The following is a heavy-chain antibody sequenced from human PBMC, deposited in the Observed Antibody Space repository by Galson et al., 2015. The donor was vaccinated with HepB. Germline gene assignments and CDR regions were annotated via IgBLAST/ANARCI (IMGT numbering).Heavy chain of an antibody. CDR2: INQSGNT. CDR1: GGSFSDYY. Sequence: ETLSLTCAVYGGSFSDYYWNWIRQPPGTGLEWIGEINQSGNTNYNPSLKSRVSISVDTSKDQFSLELSSLAAADTAVYYCARGSCSRPTCYTKSHDAFDIWGQGTMVTVSS. D-gene: IGHD2-2*02. CDR3: ARGSCSRPTCYTKSHDAFDI. J-gene: IGHJ3*02. V-gene: IGHV4-34*01.